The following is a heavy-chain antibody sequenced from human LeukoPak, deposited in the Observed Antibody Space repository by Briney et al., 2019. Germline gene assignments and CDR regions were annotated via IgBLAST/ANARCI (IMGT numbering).Heavy chain of an antibody. CDR3: ARDNTMARGVKFDY. D-gene: IGHD3-10*01. CDR2: ISSSGSTI. J-gene: IGHJ4*02. CDR1: GFTFSSYE. V-gene: IGHV3-48*03. Sequence: QPRGSLSLSCAASGFTFSSYEMYWVRQAPGKGLEWVSYISSSGSTIYYAGSVKGRFTMSRDNAKNSVYLQMNCLRAEDTAVYYCARDNTMARGVKFDYWGQGTLVTVSS.